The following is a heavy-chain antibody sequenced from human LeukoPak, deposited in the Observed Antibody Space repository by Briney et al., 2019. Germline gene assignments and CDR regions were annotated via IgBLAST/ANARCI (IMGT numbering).Heavy chain of an antibody. CDR2: FDPEDGET. J-gene: IGHJ4*02. CDR3: ATWAPAEGTFDY. D-gene: IGHD1-1*01. V-gene: IGHV1-24*01. Sequence: GASVKVSCKVSGYTLTELSMHWVRQAPGKGLEWMGGFDPEDGETIYAQKFQGRVTMTEDTSTDTAYMELSSLRSEDTAVYYCATWAPAEGTFDYWGQGTLATVSS. CDR1: GYTLTELS.